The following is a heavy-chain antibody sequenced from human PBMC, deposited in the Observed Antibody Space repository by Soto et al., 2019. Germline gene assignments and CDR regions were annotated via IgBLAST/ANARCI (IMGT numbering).Heavy chain of an antibody. CDR3: ARALGYCSGNRCYSPRGYYYGMDV. V-gene: IGHV4-59*01. D-gene: IGHD2-15*01. CDR2: LSHSGTT. J-gene: IGHJ6*02. Sequence: NPSETLSLTCAVSGGSINADFWSWIRQSPGKGLEWLAFLSHSGTTYYNPSLKSRVTISVDTSKNQFSLNLRSVTAADTAIYYCARALGYCSGNRCYSPRGYYYGMDVWGQGTTVTVSS. CDR1: GGSINADF.